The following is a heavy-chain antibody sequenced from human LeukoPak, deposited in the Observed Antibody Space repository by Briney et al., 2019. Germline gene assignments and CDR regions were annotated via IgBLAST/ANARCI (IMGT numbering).Heavy chain of an antibody. J-gene: IGHJ4*02. V-gene: IGHV6-1*01. CDR1: GDSVSSNSAA. CDR3: ASLITASETGFDS. CDR2: TYYRSKWYF. Sequence: SQTLSLTCAISGDSVSSNSAAWNWIRQSPSRGLEWLGRTYYRSKWYFDYAVSVKSRITISPDTSKNQFSLHLNSVTPEDTAVYYCASLITASETGFDSWGQGTLVTVSS. D-gene: IGHD3-22*01.